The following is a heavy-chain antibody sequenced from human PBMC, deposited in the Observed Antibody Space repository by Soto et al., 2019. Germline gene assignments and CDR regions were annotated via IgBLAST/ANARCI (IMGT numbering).Heavy chain of an antibody. V-gene: IGHV3-21*01. CDR3: ARESEDLTSNFDY. J-gene: IGHJ4*02. CDR2: LSSTTNYI. Sequence: EVQLVESGGGLVQPGGSLRLSCAASGFTFTSYSMNWVRQAPGKGLEWVSSLSSTTNYISYADSMKGRFTVSRHNAKNSVYLEMKSLSHEDTALYYGARESEDLTSNFDYWGQGTLVTDS. CDR1: GFTFTSYS.